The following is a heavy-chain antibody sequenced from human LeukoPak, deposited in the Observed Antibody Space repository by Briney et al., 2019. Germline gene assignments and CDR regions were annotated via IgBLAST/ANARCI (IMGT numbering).Heavy chain of an antibody. Sequence: WIRQPPGKGLEWIGEINHSGSTNYNPSLKSRVTISVDTSKNQFSLKLNSVTAADTAVYYCARHYGPWGQGTLVTVSS. CDR2: INHSGST. V-gene: IGHV4-34*01. D-gene: IGHD3-16*01. CDR3: ARHYGP. J-gene: IGHJ5*02.